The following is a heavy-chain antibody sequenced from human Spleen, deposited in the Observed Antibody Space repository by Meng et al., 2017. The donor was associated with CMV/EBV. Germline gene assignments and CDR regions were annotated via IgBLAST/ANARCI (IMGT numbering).Heavy chain of an antibody. CDR3: ARPGLSYYFDY. CDR2: IYSDTSRT. D-gene: IGHD5/OR15-5a*01. J-gene: IGHJ4*02. Sequence: SCAACGFPFSSYALSGVRQAPGKGLEWVSVIYSDTSRTYYADSVKGRFTISRDNSKNTLYLQMNSLRAEDTAVYYCARPGLSYYFDYWGQGTLVTVSS. V-gene: IGHV3-23*03. CDR1: GFPFSSYA.